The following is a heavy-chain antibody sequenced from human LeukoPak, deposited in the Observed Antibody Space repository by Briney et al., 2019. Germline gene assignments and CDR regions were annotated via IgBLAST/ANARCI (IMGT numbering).Heavy chain of an antibody. CDR1: GGSVSSGSYY. Sequence: PSETLSLTCTVSGGSVSSGSYYWSWIRQPPGKGLEWIGYIYYSGSTNYNPSLKSRVTVSVDTSKNQFSLKPSSVTAADTAVYYCARGGTRHYFQHWGQGTLVTVSS. CDR3: ARGGTRHYFQH. D-gene: IGHD2-2*01. CDR2: IYYSGST. V-gene: IGHV4-61*01. J-gene: IGHJ1*01.